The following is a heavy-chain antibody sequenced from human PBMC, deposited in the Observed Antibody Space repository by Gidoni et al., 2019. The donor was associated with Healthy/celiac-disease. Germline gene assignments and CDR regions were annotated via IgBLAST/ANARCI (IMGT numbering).Heavy chain of an antibody. CDR1: GFTFSSYS. V-gene: IGHV3-21*01. Sequence: EVQLVESGGGLVKPGGSLRLSCAASGFTFSSYSMNWVRQAPGKGLEWVSSISSSSSYIYYADSVKGRFTISRDNAKNSLYLQMNSLRAEDTAVSYCARGRNVLRYFDWPTSHVGVDYWGQGTLVTVSS. CDR3: ARGRNVLRYFDWPTSHVGVDY. CDR2: ISSSSSYI. D-gene: IGHD3-9*01. J-gene: IGHJ4*02.